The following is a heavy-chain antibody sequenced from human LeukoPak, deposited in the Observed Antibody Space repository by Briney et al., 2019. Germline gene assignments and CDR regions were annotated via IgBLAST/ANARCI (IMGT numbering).Heavy chain of an antibody. J-gene: IGHJ4*02. CDR1: GFTFSSYS. D-gene: IGHD1-26*01. CDR3: AREAGATYYFDY. CDR2: IGGSSSSI. Sequence: GGSLRLSCAASGFTFSSYSMNWVRQAPGKGLEWVSSIGGSSSSIYYADSVKGRFTISRDNSKNTLYLQMNSLRAEDTAVYYCAREAGATYYFDYWGQGTLVTVSS. V-gene: IGHV3-21*01.